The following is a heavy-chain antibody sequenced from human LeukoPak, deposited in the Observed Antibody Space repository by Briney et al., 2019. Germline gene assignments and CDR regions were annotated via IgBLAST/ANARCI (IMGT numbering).Heavy chain of an antibody. CDR3: AKELVSRSSLSFDY. Sequence: GGSLRLSCAASGFTFSTYAMAWVRQAPGKGLEWVSAIGGGADYTFYADSVTGRFTISRDSSKNTLYLQMNSLRAEDTAVYYCAKELVSRSSLSFDYWGQGTRVTVSS. CDR2: IGGGADYT. D-gene: IGHD2-2*01. CDR1: GFTFSTYA. J-gene: IGHJ4*02. V-gene: IGHV3-23*01.